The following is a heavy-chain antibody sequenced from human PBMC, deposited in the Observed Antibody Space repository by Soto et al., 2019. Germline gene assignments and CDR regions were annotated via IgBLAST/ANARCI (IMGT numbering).Heavy chain of an antibody. CDR2: INHSRST. Sequence: SETLSLTCAVYGRSFRGYYWRWISQPPGKGLEWIGEINHSRSTNFNPSLKSRVTISVDTSKNQFSLKLSSVTAADTAVYYCARGSCSTTSCRPWVYFDYWGQGTLVTV. V-gene: IGHV4-34*01. CDR3: ARGSCSTTSCRPWVYFDY. J-gene: IGHJ4*02. D-gene: IGHD2-2*01. CDR1: GRSFRGYY.